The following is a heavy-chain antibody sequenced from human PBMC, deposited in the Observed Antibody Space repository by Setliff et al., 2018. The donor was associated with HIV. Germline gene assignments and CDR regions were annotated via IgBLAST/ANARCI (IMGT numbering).Heavy chain of an antibody. CDR2: ISSGST. Sequence: SETLSLTCTVSGGSISSYYWSWIRQPPGKGLEWIGYISSGSTNYNPSLKSRVTISVDTSKNQFSLKLSSVTAADTAVYYCARGPRSRVAPMAHFDYWGQGTLVTVSS. V-gene: IGHV4-4*08. D-gene: IGHD5-12*01. J-gene: IGHJ4*02. CDR1: GGSISSYY. CDR3: ARGPRSRVAPMAHFDY.